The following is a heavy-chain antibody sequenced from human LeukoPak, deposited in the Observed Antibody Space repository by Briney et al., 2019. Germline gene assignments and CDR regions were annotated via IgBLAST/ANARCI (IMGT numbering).Heavy chain of an antibody. D-gene: IGHD3-22*01. J-gene: IGHJ4*02. CDR3: ACRTIYYDSSGSTLGGIDY. V-gene: IGHV1-8*01. CDR2: MNPNSGNT. Sequence: ASVKVSCKASGYRFSSYGINWVRQATGQGLEWMGWMNPNSGNTGYAQKFQGRVTMTRNTSISTAYMELSSLRSEDTAVYYCACRTIYYDSSGSTLGGIDYWGQGTLVTVSS. CDR1: GYRFSSYG.